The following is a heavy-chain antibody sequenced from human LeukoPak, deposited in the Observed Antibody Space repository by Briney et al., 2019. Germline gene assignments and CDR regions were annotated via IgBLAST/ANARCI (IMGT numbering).Heavy chain of an antibody. D-gene: IGHD1-26*01. Sequence: GGSLRLSCAASGFTFSSYGMHWVRQAPGKGLEWVAFIRYDGSNKYYADSVKGRFTISRDNSKNTLYLQMNSLRAEDTAVYYCARRWIVGATSYFDYWGQGTLVTVSS. CDR1: GFTFSSYG. V-gene: IGHV3-30*02. CDR2: IRYDGSNK. CDR3: ARRWIVGATSYFDY. J-gene: IGHJ4*02.